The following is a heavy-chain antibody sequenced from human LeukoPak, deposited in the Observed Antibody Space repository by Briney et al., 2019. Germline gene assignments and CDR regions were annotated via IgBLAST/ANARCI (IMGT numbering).Heavy chain of an antibody. CDR2: ISSSSSYI. Sequence: PGGSLRLSCAASGFTFSSYSMNWVRQAPGKGLEWVSSISSSSSYIYYADSVKGRFTISRDKAKNSLYLQMNSLRAEDTAVYYCANSPKALGYCSSTSCYGWGQGTLVTVSS. J-gene: IGHJ4*02. D-gene: IGHD2-2*01. CDR3: ANSPKALGYCSSTSCYG. V-gene: IGHV3-21*01. CDR1: GFTFSSYS.